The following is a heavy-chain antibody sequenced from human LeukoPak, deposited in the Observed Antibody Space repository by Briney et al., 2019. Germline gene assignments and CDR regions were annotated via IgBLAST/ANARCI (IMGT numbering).Heavy chain of an antibody. D-gene: IGHD6-19*01. CDR2: INSVGSST. V-gene: IGHV3-74*01. CDR3: ARERTSGWDAFDF. CDR1: GSTFSSFW. Sequence: PGGSLRLSCAASGSTFSSFWMHWVRQAPGKGLVWVSRINSVGSSTSYADSVKGRFTISRDNAKNTLYLQMNSLRAEDTAVYYCARERTSGWDAFDFWGQGTVVTVSS. J-gene: IGHJ4*02.